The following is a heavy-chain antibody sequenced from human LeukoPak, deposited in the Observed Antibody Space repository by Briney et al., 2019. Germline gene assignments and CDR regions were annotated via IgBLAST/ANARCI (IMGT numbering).Heavy chain of an antibody. J-gene: IGHJ4*02. D-gene: IGHD3-3*01. CDR2: ISAYNGNT. Sequence: ASVKVSCKASGYTFTRYGISWVRQAPGQGLEWMGWISAYNGNTNYAQKLQGRVTMTTDTSTSTAYVELRSLRSDDTAVYYCARVGPRITIFGVVIISDFDYWGQGTLVTVSS. V-gene: IGHV1-18*01. CDR1: GYTFTRYG. CDR3: ARVGPRITIFGVVIISDFDY.